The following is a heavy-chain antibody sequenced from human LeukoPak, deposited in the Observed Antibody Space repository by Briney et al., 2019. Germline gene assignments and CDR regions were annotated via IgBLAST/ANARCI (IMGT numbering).Heavy chain of an antibody. V-gene: IGHV3-30-3*01. Sequence: PGRSLRLSCAASGFTFSSYAMHWVRQAPGKGLEWVAVISYDGSNKYFADSVKGRFTISRDNSKNTLYLQMNSLRAEDTAVYYCARESSQLWLPGAFDIWGQGTMVTVSS. J-gene: IGHJ3*02. CDR3: ARESSQLWLPGAFDI. D-gene: IGHD5-18*01. CDR2: ISYDGSNK. CDR1: GFTFSSYA.